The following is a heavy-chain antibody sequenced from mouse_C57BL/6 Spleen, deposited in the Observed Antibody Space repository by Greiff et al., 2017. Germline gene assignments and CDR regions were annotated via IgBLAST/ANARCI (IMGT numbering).Heavy chain of an antibody. CDR3: AITVVATHFYWYYDV. J-gene: IGHJ1*03. Sequence: EVKLMESVAELVRPGASVKLSCTASGFNIKNTYMHWVKQRPEQGLEWIGRIDPANGNTKYAPKFQGKATITADTSSNTAYLQLSSLTSEDTAIYYCAITVVATHFYWYYDVWGTGTTVTVAS. V-gene: IGHV14-3*01. D-gene: IGHD1-1*01. CDR1: GFNIKNTY. CDR2: IDPANGNT.